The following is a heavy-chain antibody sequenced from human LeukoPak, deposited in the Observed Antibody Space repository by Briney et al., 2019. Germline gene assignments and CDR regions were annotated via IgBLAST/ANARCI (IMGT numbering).Heavy chain of an antibody. Sequence: GSLRLSCAASGFTFSSYAMHWVRQAPGKGLEWVAVISYDGSNKYYADSVKGRFTISRDNSKNTLYLQMNSLGAEDTAVYYCARGRYDSSGYYYDYWGQGTLVTVSS. CDR1: GFTFSSYA. CDR2: ISYDGSNK. V-gene: IGHV3-30-3*01. CDR3: ARGRYDSSGYYYDY. D-gene: IGHD3-22*01. J-gene: IGHJ4*02.